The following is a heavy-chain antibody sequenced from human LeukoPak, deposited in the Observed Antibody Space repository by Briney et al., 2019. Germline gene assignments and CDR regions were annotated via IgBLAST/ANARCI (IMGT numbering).Heavy chain of an antibody. CDR2: IGGSGSNI. D-gene: IGHD6-19*01. J-gene: IGHJ4*02. V-gene: IGHV3-11*01. CDR3: ARGSGWYLDY. CDR1: GFTFRDYF. Sequence: PGGSLRLSCAASGFTFRDYFMSWIRQTPGKGLEWLSYIGGSGSNIYYADSVRGRFTISRDNAKNSLYLQVNTLRAEDTAMYYCARGSGWYLDYWGQGTLVTVSS.